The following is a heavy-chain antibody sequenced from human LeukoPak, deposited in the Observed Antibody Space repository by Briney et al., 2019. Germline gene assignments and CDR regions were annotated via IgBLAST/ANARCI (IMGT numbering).Heavy chain of an antibody. V-gene: IGHV3-7*03. CDR2: IKQDGSEK. D-gene: IGHD3/OR15-3a*01. Sequence: GGSLRLSCAAPGFTFGDTWMNWVRQVPGQGLEWVANIKQDGSEKFYVASVKGRFTISRDNGKSSLYLQMNPLRAEDTALYYCATSYDMGWLIGYWGQGTLVTVSS. CDR3: ATSYDMGWLIGY. CDR1: GFTFGDTW. J-gene: IGHJ4*02.